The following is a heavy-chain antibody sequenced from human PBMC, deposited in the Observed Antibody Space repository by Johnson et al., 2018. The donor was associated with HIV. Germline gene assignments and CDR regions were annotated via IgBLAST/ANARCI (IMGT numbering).Heavy chain of an antibody. CDR1: GITVSSNY. Sequence: VQLVESGGGLVQPGGSLRLSCAVSGITVSSNYMSWVRQAPGKGLEWVSVIYSGGSTYYADSVKGRFTISRDNSKNTLYLQMNSLRPEDTAVYYCAKERRGPRGFDIWGQGTMVTVSS. V-gene: IGHV3-66*02. J-gene: IGHJ3*02. D-gene: IGHD3-10*01. CDR2: IYSGGST. CDR3: AKERRGPRGFDI.